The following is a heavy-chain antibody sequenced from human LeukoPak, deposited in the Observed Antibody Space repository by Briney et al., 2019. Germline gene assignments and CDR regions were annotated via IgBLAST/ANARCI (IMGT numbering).Heavy chain of an antibody. CDR1: GGSFSGYY. D-gene: IGHD2-8*01. CDR2: INHSGST. Sequence: SETLSLTCAVYGGSFSGYYWSWIRQPPGKGGEWIGEINHSGSTNYNPSLKSRVTISVDTSKNQFSLKLSSVTAADTAVYYCASFDRAVLSLDYWGQGTLVTVSS. CDR3: ASFDRAVLSLDY. J-gene: IGHJ4*02. V-gene: IGHV4-34*01.